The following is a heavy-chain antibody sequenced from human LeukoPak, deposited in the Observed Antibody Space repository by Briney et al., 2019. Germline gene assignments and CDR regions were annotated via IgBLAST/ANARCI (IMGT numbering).Heavy chain of an antibody. V-gene: IGHV1-2*02. CDR3: ARGPVVGATIPGDY. CDR1: GYTFTGYY. CDR2: TNPNSGGT. J-gene: IGHJ4*02. Sequence: ASVTVSCRASGYTFTGYYIHWVRQAPGQGLEWVGWTNPNSGGTNYAQKFQGRVTMARDTSITTAYMELSRLRSDDTAVYYCARGPVVGATIPGDYWGQGTLVTVSS. D-gene: IGHD1-26*01.